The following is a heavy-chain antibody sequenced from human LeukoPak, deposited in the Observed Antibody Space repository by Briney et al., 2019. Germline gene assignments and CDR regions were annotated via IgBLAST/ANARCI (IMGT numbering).Heavy chain of an antibody. Sequence: GGSLRLSCAASGFTFSNYVMHWVRQAPGKGLEWVAVVSYDGSSPYHADSVRGRFSISSDHSKNTVYLQKDSLGVEDTAVYYCARERVGTAETFDNWGQGTLVTVSS. V-gene: IGHV3-30-3*01. D-gene: IGHD1-26*01. CDR3: ARERVGTAETFDN. CDR2: VSYDGSSP. CDR1: GFTFSNYV. J-gene: IGHJ4*02.